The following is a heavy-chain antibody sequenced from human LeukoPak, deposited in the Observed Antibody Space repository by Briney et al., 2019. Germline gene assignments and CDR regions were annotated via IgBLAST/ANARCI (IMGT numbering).Heavy chain of an antibody. D-gene: IGHD5-18*01. J-gene: IGHJ4*02. CDR3: ARRPTPMAYFDY. V-gene: IGHV4-4*07. Sequence: PETLSLTCTVSGGSISGYYWSWIRQPAGKGLEWIGRISTSGNTNYNPSLKSRVTMSVDTSKNQFSLRLSSVTAADTAIYYCARRPTPMAYFDYWGQGTLVTVSS. CDR2: ISTSGNT. CDR1: GGSISGYY.